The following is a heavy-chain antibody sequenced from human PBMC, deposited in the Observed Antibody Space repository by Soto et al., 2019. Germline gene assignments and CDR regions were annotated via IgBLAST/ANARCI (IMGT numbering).Heavy chain of an antibody. V-gene: IGHV3-7*03. CDR2: IKEDGSEK. Sequence: EVQLVESGGGLVQPGESLRLSCAASGFTFSNSWMSWVRQAPGKGLEWVAKIKEDGSEKDYVDPVKGRCTITRDNAKNSLYRQMNNLRAEDTAVYFCTRKRFGMDVWGQGTTVTVSS. J-gene: IGHJ6*02. CDR3: TRKRFGMDV. CDR1: GFTFSNSW.